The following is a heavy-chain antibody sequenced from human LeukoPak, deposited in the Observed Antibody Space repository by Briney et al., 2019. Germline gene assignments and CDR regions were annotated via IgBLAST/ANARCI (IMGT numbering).Heavy chain of an antibody. CDR1: GYSFSSYG. CDR3: ARDFGSAAYDGAFDI. J-gene: IGHJ3*02. V-gene: IGHV1-18*01. D-gene: IGHD3-22*01. CDR2: ISGYNGDT. Sequence: ASVKVSCKASGYSFSSYGINWVRQAPGQGLECMGWISGYNGDTNYAQKLQGRVTMTTDTSTSTAYMELRSLRSDDTAVYYCARDFGSAAYDGAFDIWGQGTMVTVSS.